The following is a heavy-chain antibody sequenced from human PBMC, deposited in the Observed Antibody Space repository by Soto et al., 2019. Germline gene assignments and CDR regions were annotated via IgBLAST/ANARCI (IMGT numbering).Heavy chain of an antibody. Sequence: GESLKISCKGSGYSFTSYCIGWLRQIPWKGLEWMGIIYPGDSDTRYSPSFQGQVTISADKSISTAYMQWSSLKASDTAMYYCARHDFCGGDCYAIEYWGQGTMVTVSS. CDR1: GYSFTSYC. J-gene: IGHJ4*02. CDR3: ARHDFCGGDCYAIEY. CDR2: IYPGDSDT. V-gene: IGHV5-51*01. D-gene: IGHD2-21*02.